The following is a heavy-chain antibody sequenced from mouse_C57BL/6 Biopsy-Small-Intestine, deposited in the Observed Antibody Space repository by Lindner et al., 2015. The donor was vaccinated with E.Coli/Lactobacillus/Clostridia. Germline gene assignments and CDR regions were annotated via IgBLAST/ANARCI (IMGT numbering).Heavy chain of an antibody. CDR3: ARTTRIFGVILAGEMTWFDP. D-gene: IGHD1-1*02. Sequence: SVKVSCKASGYTFSSYGTTWVRQAPGQGLEWMGWISAYNGNTDYAQKFQGRVTMTTDISANTAYMELRSLTSDDTAMYYCARTTRIFGVILAGEMTWFDPWGQGTLVTVSS. J-gene: IGHJ4*01. CDR2: ISAYNGNT. CDR1: GYTFSSYG. V-gene: IGHV1-20*01.